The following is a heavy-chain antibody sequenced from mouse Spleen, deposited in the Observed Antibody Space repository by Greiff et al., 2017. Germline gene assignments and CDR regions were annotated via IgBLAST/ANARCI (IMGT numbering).Heavy chain of an antibody. Sequence: EVQRVESGGGLVKPGGSLKLSCAASGFTFSDYYMYWVRQTPEKRLEWVATISDGGSYTYYPDSVKGRFTISRDNAKNNLYLQMSSLKSEDTAMYYCARESEDSSGPGAYWGQGTLVTVSA. CDR3: ARESEDSSGPGAY. CDR1: GFTFSDYY. D-gene: IGHD3-2*01. CDR2: ISDGGSYT. J-gene: IGHJ3*01. V-gene: IGHV5-4*02.